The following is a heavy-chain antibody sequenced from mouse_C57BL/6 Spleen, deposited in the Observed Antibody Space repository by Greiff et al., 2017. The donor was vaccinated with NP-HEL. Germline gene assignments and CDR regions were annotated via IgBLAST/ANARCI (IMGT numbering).Heavy chain of an antibody. CDR2: INPGSGGT. J-gene: IGHJ1*03. V-gene: IGHV1-54*01. CDR1: GYAFTNYL. CDR3: ARGGWGLRREGYFDV. Sequence: QVQLKQSGAELVRPGTSVKVSCKASGYAFTNYLIEWVKQRPGQGLEWIGVINPGSGGTNYNEKFKGKATLTADKSSSTAYMQLSSLTSEDSAVYFWARGGWGLRREGYFDVWGTGTTVTVSS. D-gene: IGHD2-4*01.